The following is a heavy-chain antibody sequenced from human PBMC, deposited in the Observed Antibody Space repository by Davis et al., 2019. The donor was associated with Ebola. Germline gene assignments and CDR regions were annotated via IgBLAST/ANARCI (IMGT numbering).Heavy chain of an antibody. CDR2: ISYDGSNK. Sequence: GESLKISCAASGFTFSSYGMHWVRQAPGKGLEWVAVISYDGSNKYYADSVKGRFTISRDNSKNTLYLQMNSLRAEDTAVYYCAKDWSFGGQYYFDYWGQGTLVTVSS. V-gene: IGHV3-30*18. D-gene: IGHD3-10*01. CDR3: AKDWSFGGQYYFDY. CDR1: GFTFSSYG. J-gene: IGHJ4*02.